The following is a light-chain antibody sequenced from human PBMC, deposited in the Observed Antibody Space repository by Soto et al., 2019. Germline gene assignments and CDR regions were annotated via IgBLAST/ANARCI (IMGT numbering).Light chain of an antibody. Sequence: QSVLTQPPSVSAAPGQKVTISCSGSTFNIGNNFVSWCQQLPGTAPKVLIYDNNQRPSGIPDRFSASKSGTSAALVITGLQTGDEAVYYCGTWDSTLSAYVFGTGTKLTVL. CDR2: DNN. CDR3: GTWDSTLSAYV. V-gene: IGLV1-51*01. CDR1: TFNIGNNF. J-gene: IGLJ1*01.